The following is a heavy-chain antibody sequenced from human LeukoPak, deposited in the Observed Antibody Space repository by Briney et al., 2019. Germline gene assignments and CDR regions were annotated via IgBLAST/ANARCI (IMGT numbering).Heavy chain of an antibody. CDR2: INHSGRT. CDR3: ARKRGYSGYDP. J-gene: IGHJ5*02. Sequence: SETLSLTCALYVGSFSGYYWSFIRQPPWEGLEWSGEINHSGRTNYNPSLKSRVTISVDTSKNQFSLKLSSVTAADTAVYYCARKRGYSGYDPWGQGTLVTVSS. CDR1: VGSFSGYY. D-gene: IGHD5-12*01. V-gene: IGHV4-34*01.